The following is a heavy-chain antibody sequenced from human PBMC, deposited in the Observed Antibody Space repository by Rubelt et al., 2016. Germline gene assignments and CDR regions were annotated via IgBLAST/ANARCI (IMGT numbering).Heavy chain of an antibody. V-gene: IGHV4-39*01. CDR2: IYYSGST. D-gene: IGHD3-3*01. CDR3: ARGRLLGWLPPDY. Sequence: QLQLQESGPGLVKPSETLSLTCTVSGGSISSSSYYWGWIRQPPGKGLEWTGSIYYSGSTYYNRSSKSRVTISLDTSKNQFSLKLSTVTAADTAVYYCARGRLLGWLPPDYWGQGTLVTVSS. CDR1: GGSISSSSYY. J-gene: IGHJ4*02.